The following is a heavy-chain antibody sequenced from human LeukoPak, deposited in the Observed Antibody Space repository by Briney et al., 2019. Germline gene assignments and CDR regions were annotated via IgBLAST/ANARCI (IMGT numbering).Heavy chain of an antibody. CDR2: IYYSGST. CDR3: ARGAGNY. D-gene: IGHD1-26*01. V-gene: IGHV4-39*01. J-gene: IGHJ4*02. CDR1: GATISSSSYY. Sequence: PSETLSLTCIVSGATISSSSYYWGWIRQPPGKGLEWIGNIYYSGSTYNNPSLKSRVTISVDTSKNQFSLKLSSVTAADTAVYYCARGAGNYWGQGTLVTVSS.